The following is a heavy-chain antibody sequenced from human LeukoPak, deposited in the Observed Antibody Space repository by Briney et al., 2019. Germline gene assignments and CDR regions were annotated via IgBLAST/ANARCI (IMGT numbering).Heavy chain of an antibody. CDR3: AKDTQITMVRGVIDYGGIFVY. CDR2: ISYDGSNK. J-gene: IGHJ4*02. CDR1: GFTFSSYG. V-gene: IGHV3-30*18. Sequence: GGSLRLSCAASGFTFSSYGMHWVRQAPGKGLEWVAVISYDGSNKYYADSVKGRFTISRDNSKNTLYLQMNSLRAEDTAVYYCAKDTQITMVRGVIDYGGIFVYWGQGTLVTVSS. D-gene: IGHD3-10*01.